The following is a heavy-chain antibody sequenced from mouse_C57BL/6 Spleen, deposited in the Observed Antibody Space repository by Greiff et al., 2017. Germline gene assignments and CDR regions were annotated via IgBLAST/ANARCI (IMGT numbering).Heavy chain of an antibody. CDR3: ARQAQSYAMDY. Sequence: QVQLQQPGAELVMPGASVKLSCKASGYTFTSYWMHWVKQRPGQGLEWIGEIDPSDSYTNYNQKFKGKSTLAVATSSSAAYMQSSSLTYEDSAVYYCARQAQSYAMDYWGQGTSVTVSS. D-gene: IGHD3-2*02. J-gene: IGHJ4*01. CDR1: GYTFTSYW. V-gene: IGHV1-69*01. CDR2: IDPSDSYT.